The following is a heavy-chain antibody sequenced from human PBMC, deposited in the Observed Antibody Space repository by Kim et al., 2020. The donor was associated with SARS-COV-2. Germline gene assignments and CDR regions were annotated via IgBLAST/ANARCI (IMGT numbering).Heavy chain of an antibody. CDR1: GGTFSSYA. D-gene: IGHD4-17*01. Sequence: SVKVSCKASGGTFSSYAISWVRQAPGQGLEWMGGIIPIFGTANYAQKFQGRVTITADESTSTAYMELSSLRSEDTAVYYCARIDSGVPLERSASVTFWHYYYYGMDVWGQGTTVTVSS. CDR3: ARIDSGVPLERSASVTFWHYYYYGMDV. V-gene: IGHV1-69*13. J-gene: IGHJ6*02. CDR2: IIPIFGTA.